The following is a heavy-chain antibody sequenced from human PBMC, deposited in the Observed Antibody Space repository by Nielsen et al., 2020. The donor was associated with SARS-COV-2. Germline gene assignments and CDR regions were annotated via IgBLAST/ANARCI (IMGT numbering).Heavy chain of an antibody. V-gene: IGHV3-43*01. D-gene: IGHD2-15*01. CDR2: ISWDGGST. CDR3: AKDFEGGPYFDY. CDR1: GFTFDDYT. Sequence: GESLKISCAASGFTFDDYTMHWVRQAPGKGLEWVSLISWDGGSTYYADSVKGRFTISRDNSKNSLYLQMNSLRTEDTALYYCAKDFEGGPYFDYWGQGTLVTVSS. J-gene: IGHJ4*02.